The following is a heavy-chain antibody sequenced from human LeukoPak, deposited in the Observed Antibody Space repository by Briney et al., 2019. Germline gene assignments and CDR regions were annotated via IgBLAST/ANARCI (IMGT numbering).Heavy chain of an antibody. CDR2: ISTNGGST. V-gene: IGHV3-23*01. D-gene: IGHD5-18*01. J-gene: IGHJ4*02. CDR3: AKGDQRGYSYPPFDY. CDR1: GFTFSSYA. Sequence: GGSLRLSCEASGFTFSSYAMSWDRQAPGKGLEWVSGISTNGGSTSYADSVKGRFTISRDNSKNTLYLQMNSLRAEDTAVYYCAKGDQRGYSYPPFDYWGQGTLVTVSS.